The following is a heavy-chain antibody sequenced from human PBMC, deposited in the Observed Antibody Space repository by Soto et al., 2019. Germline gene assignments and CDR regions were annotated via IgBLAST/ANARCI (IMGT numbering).Heavy chain of an antibody. CDR1: GFTFSSYS. Sequence: EVQLVESGGGLVQPGGSLRLSCAASGFTFSSYSMNWVRQAPGKGLEGVSYISSSSSTIYYADSVKGRFTISRDNAKNSLYPQMNSLRDEDTAVYYCARDFGDIVVVPAADSEGSYYYYGMDVWGQGTTVTVSS. CDR3: ARDFGDIVVVPAADSEGSYYYYGMDV. D-gene: IGHD2-2*01. J-gene: IGHJ6*02. CDR2: ISSSSSTI. V-gene: IGHV3-48*02.